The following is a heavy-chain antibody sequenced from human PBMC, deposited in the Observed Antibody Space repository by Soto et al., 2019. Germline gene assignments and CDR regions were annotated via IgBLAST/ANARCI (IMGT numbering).Heavy chain of an antibody. J-gene: IGHJ4*02. Sequence: SETLSLTCTVSGGSISSGGYYWSWIRQHTGKGLEWIGYIYYSVSTYYNPSLKSRVTISVDTSKIQFSLKLSSVTAADTAVYFCARDFAYFDSWGQGTLVTVSS. CDR2: IYYSVST. D-gene: IGHD3-3*01. CDR1: GGSISSGGYY. CDR3: ARDFAYFDS. V-gene: IGHV4-31*03.